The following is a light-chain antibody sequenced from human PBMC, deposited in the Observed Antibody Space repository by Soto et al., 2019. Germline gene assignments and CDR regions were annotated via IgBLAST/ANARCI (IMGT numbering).Light chain of an antibody. CDR2: AAS. CDR3: QQLNSYPYT. J-gene: IGKJ2*01. V-gene: IGKV1-9*01. Sequence: DIQLTQSPSFLSASVGDRVTITCRASQGISSFLAWYQQKPGEAPKLLIYAASTLQSGVPSRFSGSGSGTEFALTVSRLQPEDFATYYCQQLNSYPYTFGPGTKLEIK. CDR1: QGISSF.